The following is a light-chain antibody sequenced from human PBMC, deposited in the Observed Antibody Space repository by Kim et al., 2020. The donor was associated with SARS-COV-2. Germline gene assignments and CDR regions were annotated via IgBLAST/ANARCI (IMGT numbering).Light chain of an antibody. V-gene: IGLV3-21*02. J-gene: IGLJ2*01. CDR3: QVWERRSYHPVV. Sequence: PGEPGRMARRGNKKGSKGVNWGQRKPGKAPVVVVYDDSGRSKGIPERFAGSKSGNTAKLAISRVEAGDEGDYDCQVWERRSYHPVVFGGGTQLTVL. CDR2: DDS. CDR1: KKGSKG.